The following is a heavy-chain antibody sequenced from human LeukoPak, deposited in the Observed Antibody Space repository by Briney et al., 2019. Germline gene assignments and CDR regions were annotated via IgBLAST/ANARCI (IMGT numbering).Heavy chain of an antibody. J-gene: IGHJ3*02. V-gene: IGHV3-33*01. CDR2: IWYDGSNK. CDR3: AREFGTPDAFDI. Sequence: PGRSLRLSCAASGFTFSSYGMHWVRQAPGKGLEWVAVIWYDGSNKYYADSVKGRFTISRDNSKNTLYLQMNSLRAEDTAVYYCAREFGTPDAFDIWGHGTMVTVSS. CDR1: GFTFSSYG. D-gene: IGHD3-16*01.